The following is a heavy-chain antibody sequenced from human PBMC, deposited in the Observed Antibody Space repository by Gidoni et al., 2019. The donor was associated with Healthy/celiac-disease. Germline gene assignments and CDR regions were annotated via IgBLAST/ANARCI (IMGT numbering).Heavy chain of an antibody. V-gene: IGHV3-23*01. CDR3: AKGTMRVTAGYFDL. CDR2: ISGSGGST. Sequence: EVQLLEPGGGLVQPGGYLRLSCAASGFTFSSYAMSWVRQAPGKGLEWVSAISGSGGSTYYADSVKGRFTISRDNSKNTLYLQMNSLRAEDTAVYYCAKGTMRVTAGYFDLWGRGTLVTVSS. CDR1: GFTFSSYA. D-gene: IGHD2-21*02. J-gene: IGHJ2*01.